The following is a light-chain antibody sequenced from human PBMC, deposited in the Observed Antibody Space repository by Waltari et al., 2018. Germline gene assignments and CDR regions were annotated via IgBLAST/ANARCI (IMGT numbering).Light chain of an antibody. CDR3: CSYAGSYTSWV. CDR1: TSDVGGYNY. CDR2: DVS. V-gene: IGLV2-11*01. J-gene: IGLJ3*02. Sequence: QSALTQPRPVSGSPGQSVTISCTGTTSDVGGYNYVAWYQQHPGKAPKPMIYDVSKRPSGVPDRFSGSKSGNTASLTIAGRQAEDEADYYGCSYAGSYTSWVFGGGTKLTVL.